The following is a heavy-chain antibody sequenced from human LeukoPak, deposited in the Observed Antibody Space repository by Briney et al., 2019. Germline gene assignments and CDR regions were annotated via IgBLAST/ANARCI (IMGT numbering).Heavy chain of an antibody. Sequence: GGSLRLSCAVSGVTINDFYLSMSWVRQAPGKRLEWVSTVTSRRGTHYTDSVQGRFITSRDNSENTFVLEMNSLRAEDTAVYYCATTRPYGTTWAGAFEDWGQGTPVTVSS. J-gene: IGHJ4*01. CDR2: VTSRRGT. D-gene: IGHD6-19*01. CDR1: GVTINDFYLS. CDR3: ATTRPYGTTWAGAFED. V-gene: IGHV3-23*01.